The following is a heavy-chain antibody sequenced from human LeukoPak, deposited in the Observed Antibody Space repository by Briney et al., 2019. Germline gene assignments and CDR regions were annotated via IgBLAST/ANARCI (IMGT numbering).Heavy chain of an antibody. V-gene: IGHV1-69*04. CDR1: GYTFTSYD. J-gene: IGHJ3*02. CDR2: IIPILGIA. CDR3: ARSAYGDYPAAAFDI. D-gene: IGHD4-17*01. Sequence: ASVKVSCKASGYTFTSYDISWVRQAPGQGLEWMGRIIPILGIANYAQKFQGRVTITADKSTSTAYMELSSLRSEDTAVYYCARSAYGDYPAAAFDIWGQGTMVTVSS.